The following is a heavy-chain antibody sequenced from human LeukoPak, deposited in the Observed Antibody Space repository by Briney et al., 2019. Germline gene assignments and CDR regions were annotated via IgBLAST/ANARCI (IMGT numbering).Heavy chain of an antibody. CDR2: INHSGST. D-gene: IGHD5-24*01. CDR3: ARGWNGYNDY. V-gene: IGHV4-34*01. CDR1: GGSFSGYY. J-gene: IGHJ4*02. Sequence: SETLSLTCAVYGGSFSGYYWSWIRQPPGKGLEWIGEINHSGSTNYNPSLKSRVTISVDTSKNQFSLKLSSVTAADTAVYYCARGWNGYNDYWGQGTLVTVSS.